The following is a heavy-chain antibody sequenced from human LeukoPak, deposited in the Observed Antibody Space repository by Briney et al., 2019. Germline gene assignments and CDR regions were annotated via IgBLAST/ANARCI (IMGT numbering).Heavy chain of an antibody. Sequence: GGSLRLSCAASGFTFSDYYMNGIRQAPGKGLEWGSFISSRSSYTDYADSVKGRFTISRDNAKNSLYLQMNRLGAEDTAVYYCARKVVGGPVGAFDIWGQGTMVTVSS. CDR3: ARKVVGGPVGAFDI. CDR1: GFTFSDYY. CDR2: ISSRSSYT. J-gene: IGHJ3*02. D-gene: IGHD2-15*01. V-gene: IGHV3-11*03.